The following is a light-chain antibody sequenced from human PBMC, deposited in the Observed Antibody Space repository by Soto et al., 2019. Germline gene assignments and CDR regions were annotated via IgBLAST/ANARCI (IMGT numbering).Light chain of an antibody. V-gene: IGKV3-20*01. J-gene: IGKJ5*01. CDR2: SAS. Sequence: EIVLTQSPGILSLSPGEGATLSCRASQSVTSSFLAWHQHKPGQAPRLLIYSASSRATGIPDRFSGSGSGTDFTLTISRLEPEDFAVYYCQQYSRSPYTSGQGTRLEIK. CDR1: QSVTSSF. CDR3: QQYSRSPYT.